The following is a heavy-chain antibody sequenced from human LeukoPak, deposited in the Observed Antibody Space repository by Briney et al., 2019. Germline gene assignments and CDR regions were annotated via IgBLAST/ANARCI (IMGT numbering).Heavy chain of an antibody. J-gene: IGHJ5*02. V-gene: IGHV4-39*01. CDR3: ASTRGWFDP. Sequence: SETLSLACTVSGGSISSSSYYWGWIRQPPGKGLEWIGTIYYSGSTYYNPSLKSRVTISVDTSKNQFSLKLSSVTAADTAVYSCASTRGWFDPWGQGTLVTVSS. CDR2: IYYSGST. CDR1: GGSISSSSYY. D-gene: IGHD3-3*01.